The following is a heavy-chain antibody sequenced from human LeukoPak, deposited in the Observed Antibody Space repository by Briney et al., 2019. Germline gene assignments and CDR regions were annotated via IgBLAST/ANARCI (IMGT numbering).Heavy chain of an antibody. D-gene: IGHD3-22*01. V-gene: IGHV4-34*01. J-gene: IGHJ3*02. CDR2: INHSGST. CDR1: GGSFSGYY. Sequence: SETLSLTCAVYGGSFSGYYWSWIRQPPGKGLEWIGEINHSGSTNYNPSLKSRVTISVDTSKNQFSLKLSSVTAADTAVYYCARDTTSGYYDSSGYYLNDAFDIWGQGTMVTVSS. CDR3: ARDTTSGYYDSSGYYLNDAFDI.